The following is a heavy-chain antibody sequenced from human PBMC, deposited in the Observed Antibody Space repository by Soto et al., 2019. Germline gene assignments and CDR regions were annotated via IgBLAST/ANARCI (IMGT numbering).Heavy chain of an antibody. D-gene: IGHD2-2*01. CDR1: GYSFTSYW. J-gene: IGHJ6*02. V-gene: IGHV5-51*01. CDR2: IYPGDSDT. CDR3: ARHYCSSTSSYPVYYYYYGMDV. Sequence: PGESLKISCKGSGYSFTSYWIGWVRQMPGKGLEWMGIIYPGDSDTRYSPSFQGQVTISADKSISTAYLQWSSLKASDTAMYYCARHYCSSTSSYPVYYYYYGMDVWGQGTTVTVSS.